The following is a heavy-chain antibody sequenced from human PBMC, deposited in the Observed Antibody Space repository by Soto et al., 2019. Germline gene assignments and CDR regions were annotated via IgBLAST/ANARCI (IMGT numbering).Heavy chain of an antibody. J-gene: IGHJ4*02. CDR1: GFTFSTYW. CDR2: IQEDGSEK. CDR3: AKEFGFWSGPTHY. Sequence: GGSLRLSCVASGFTFSTYWMTWVRLAPGTGLEWVANIQEDGSEKYYVDSVKGRFTISRDNAKNSLSLQMNSLRAEDTAVYYCAKEFGFWSGPTHYWGQGTLVTVSX. D-gene: IGHD3-3*01. V-gene: IGHV3-7*05.